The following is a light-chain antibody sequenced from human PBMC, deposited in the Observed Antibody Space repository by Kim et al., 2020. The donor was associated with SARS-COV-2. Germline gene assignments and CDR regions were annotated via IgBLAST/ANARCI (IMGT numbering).Light chain of an antibody. V-gene: IGKV3-15*01. CDR3: KQYNNGPPDT. J-gene: IGKJ5*01. CDR2: GAS. Sequence: EIVMTQSPATLSVSPGERATLSCRASQSVSSNLAWYQQQPGQAPRLLIYGASSSATGIPARFSGSGSGTEFTLTTSSLQCEEFAVYYCKQYNNGPPDTFGEGTRLEIK. CDR1: QSVSSN.